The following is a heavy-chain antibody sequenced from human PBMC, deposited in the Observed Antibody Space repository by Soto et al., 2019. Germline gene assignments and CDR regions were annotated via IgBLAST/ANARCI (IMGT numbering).Heavy chain of an antibody. CDR2: ISSTTNHI. CDR1: GFTFSRYS. V-gene: IGHV3-21*01. Sequence: PGGSLRLSCAASGFTFSRYSMNWVRQAPGKGLEWVSSISSTTNHIYYADSMKGRFTISRDNAKNSVYLDMNSLSAEDTAVYYCARESEDLTSNLDYWGQGTLVTVSS. CDR3: ARESEDLTSNLDY. J-gene: IGHJ4*02.